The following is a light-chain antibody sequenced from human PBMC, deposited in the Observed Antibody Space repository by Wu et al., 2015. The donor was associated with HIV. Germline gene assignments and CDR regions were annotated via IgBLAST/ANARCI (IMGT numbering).Light chain of an antibody. CDR3: QQYYNSPH. J-gene: IGKJ3*01. CDR2: DAS. CDR1: QGIGTS. V-gene: IGKV1-8*01. Sequence: AIRMTQSPSSLSASTGDRVTITCRASQGIGTSLAWYQQIPGKAPKLLIYDASSLQNGVPSRFSGSGSGTDFALTISCLQSEDFAIYYCQQYYNSPHFGPGTKV.